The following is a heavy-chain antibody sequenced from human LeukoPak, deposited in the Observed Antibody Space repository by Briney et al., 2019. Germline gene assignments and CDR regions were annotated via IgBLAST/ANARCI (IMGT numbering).Heavy chain of an antibody. V-gene: IGHV4-61*05. CDR1: GGSISSSSYY. CDR3: ARARGYSYPPKYYFDY. D-gene: IGHD5-18*01. Sequence: SETLSLTCTVSGGSISSSSYYWGWIRQPPGKGLEWIGYIYYSGSTNYNPSLKSRVTISVDTSKNQFSLKLSSVTAADTAVYYCARARGYSYPPKYYFDYWGQGTLVTVSS. J-gene: IGHJ4*02. CDR2: IYYSGST.